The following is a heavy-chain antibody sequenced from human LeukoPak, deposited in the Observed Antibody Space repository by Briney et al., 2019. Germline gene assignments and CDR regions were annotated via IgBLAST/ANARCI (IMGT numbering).Heavy chain of an antibody. V-gene: IGHV3-23*01. J-gene: IGHJ4*02. CDR3: EKVAHYDYVWGSYRPYFDY. CDR2: ISGSGDST. Sequence: GGSLRLSRAASGFTFSSYAMSWVRQPPRKGLEWVSAISGSGDSTYYADSVKGRFTISRDNSKNTLYLQMNSLRAEDTAVYYCEKVAHYDYVWGSYRPYFDYWGQGTLVTVSS. D-gene: IGHD3-16*02. CDR1: GFTFSSYA.